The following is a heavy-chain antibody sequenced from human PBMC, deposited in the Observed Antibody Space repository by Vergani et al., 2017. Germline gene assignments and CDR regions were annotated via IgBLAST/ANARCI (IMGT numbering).Heavy chain of an antibody. CDR3: ARVDNPYYYGSGCRKANLYDYYYGMDV. J-gene: IGHJ6*02. V-gene: IGHV3-21*01. Sequence: EVQLVESGGGLVKPGGSLRLSCAASGFTFSSYSMNWVRQAPGKGLEWVSSISSSSSYIYYADSVKGRFTISRDNAKNSLYLQMNSLRAEDTAVYYCARVDNPYYYGSGCRKANLYDYYYGMDVWGQGTTVTVSS. CDR1: GFTFSSYS. D-gene: IGHD3-10*01. CDR2: ISSSSSYI.